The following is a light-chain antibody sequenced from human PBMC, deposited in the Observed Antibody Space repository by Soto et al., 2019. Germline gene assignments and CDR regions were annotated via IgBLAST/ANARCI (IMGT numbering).Light chain of an antibody. CDR3: RSYTSGSTYVL. Sequence: QSALTQPASVSGSPGQSITISCTGTSSDVGGYNYVSWYQQSPGKAPKLIIYGVINRPSGVSNRFSASKSGNTASLTISGLQADDEADYYCRSYTSGSTYVLFGGGTKLTVL. J-gene: IGLJ3*02. CDR1: SSDVGGYNY. CDR2: GVI. V-gene: IGLV2-14*01.